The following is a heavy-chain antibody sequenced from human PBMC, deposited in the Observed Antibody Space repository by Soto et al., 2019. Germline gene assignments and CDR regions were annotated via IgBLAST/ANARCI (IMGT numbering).Heavy chain of an antibody. Sequence: QVQLVQSGAEVKKPGASVKVSCKVSGYTLSELSVHWVRQAPGKGLEWLGGFDPEEGNTIYAQIFRGRVTMTDDTSTDTAHMELSSLRSDDTAVYYCATGFPQWELLQYWGQGTLLTVSS. V-gene: IGHV1-24*01. CDR1: GYTLSELS. CDR3: ATGFPQWELLQY. D-gene: IGHD1-26*01. CDR2: FDPEEGNT. J-gene: IGHJ4*02.